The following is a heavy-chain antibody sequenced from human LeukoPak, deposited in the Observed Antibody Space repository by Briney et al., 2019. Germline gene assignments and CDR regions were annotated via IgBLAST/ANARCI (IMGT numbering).Heavy chain of an antibody. CDR1: GYSISRGYY. CDR3: ARAGSGYPLYYFDY. CDR2: IYHSENT. V-gene: IGHV4-38-2*02. J-gene: IGHJ4*02. D-gene: IGHD3-3*01. Sequence: SETLSLTCTVSGYSISRGYYWGWIRQPPGKGLECIGSIYHSENTYYNPSLKSRVTISLDTSKNQFSLKLSSVTAADTAVYYCARAGSGYPLYYFDYWGRGTLVTVSS.